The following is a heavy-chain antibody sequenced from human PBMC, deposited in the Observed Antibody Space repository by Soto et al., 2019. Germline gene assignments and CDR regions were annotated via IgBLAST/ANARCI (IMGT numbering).Heavy chain of an antibody. CDR2: INPKSGGT. D-gene: IGHD1-26*01. CDR3: ARDLAKGGGSAGFDY. V-gene: IGHV1-2*02. CDR1: GYTFTVYY. Sequence: QVQLVQSGAEVQKPGASVNVSYKASGYTFTVYYMHWVRQAPGQGLEWMGWINPKSGGTMYPQKFQGRVTMTGETTISTAYMARTRLRADDTAVYYCARDLAKGGGSAGFDYWGQGTLVTVSS. J-gene: IGHJ4*02.